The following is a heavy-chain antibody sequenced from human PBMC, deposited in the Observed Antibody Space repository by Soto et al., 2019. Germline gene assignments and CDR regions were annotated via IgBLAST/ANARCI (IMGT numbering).Heavy chain of an antibody. D-gene: IGHD2-15*01. J-gene: IGHJ5*02. V-gene: IGHV1-18*01. CDR2: ISAYNGNT. CDR3: ARDRSGRVVVVAADLNWFDP. Sequence: ASVKVSCKASGYTFTSYGISWVRQAPGQGLEWMGWISAYNGNTNYAQKLQGRVTMTTDTSTSTAYMELRSQRSDDTAVYYCARDRSGRVVVVAADLNWFDPWGQGTLVTSPQ. CDR1: GYTFTSYG.